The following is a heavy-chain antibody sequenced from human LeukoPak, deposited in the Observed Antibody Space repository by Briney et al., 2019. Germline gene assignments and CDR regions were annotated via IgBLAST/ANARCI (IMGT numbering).Heavy chain of an antibody. CDR2: MNPSGGST. CDR3: ASDIVYGDQRGFDY. D-gene: IGHD4-17*01. J-gene: IGHJ4*02. V-gene: IGHV1-46*01. Sequence: ASVKVSCKASGYTFTSYYMHWVRQAHGQGLEWMGIMNPSGGSTSYAKKFQGRVTMTRDMSTSTVYMELSSLRSEDTAVYYCASDIVYGDQRGFDYWGQGTLVTVSS. CDR1: GYTFTSYY.